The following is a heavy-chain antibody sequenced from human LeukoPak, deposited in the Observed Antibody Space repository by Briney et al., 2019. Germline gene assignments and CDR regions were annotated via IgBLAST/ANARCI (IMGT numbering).Heavy chain of an antibody. D-gene: IGHD2-15*01. V-gene: IGHV3-23*01. CDR2: ISGSGDST. J-gene: IGHJ4*02. CDR1: GFTFSSYA. Sequence: GGSLRLSCAASGFTFSSYAMSWVRQAPGKGLEWVSSISGSGDSTWYADSVKGRFTISRDNSKNTLYLQVNSLRAGDTAVYYCAKWTQPYCSGGSCYGGFDYWGQGTLVTVSS. CDR3: AKWTQPYCSGGSCYGGFDY.